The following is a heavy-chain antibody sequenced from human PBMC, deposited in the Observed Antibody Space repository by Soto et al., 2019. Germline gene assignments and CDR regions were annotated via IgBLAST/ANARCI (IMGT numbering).Heavy chain of an antibody. D-gene: IGHD3-3*01. J-gene: IGHJ6*02. Sequence: EVQLVESGGGLVKPGGSLRLSCAASGFTFSNAWMNWVRQAPGKGLEWVGRIKSKTDGGTTDYAAPVKGRFTISKDDSKNTLYLQMNSLKTEGTAVYYCTTRKADFWCGFYYYYGMDVWGQGTAVTVSS. CDR2: IKSKTDGGTT. CDR3: TTRKADFWCGFYYYYGMDV. V-gene: IGHV3-15*07. CDR1: GFTFSNAW.